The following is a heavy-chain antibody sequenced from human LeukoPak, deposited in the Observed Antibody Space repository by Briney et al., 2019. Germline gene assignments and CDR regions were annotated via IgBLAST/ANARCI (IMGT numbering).Heavy chain of an antibody. D-gene: IGHD5-18*01. CDR3: AKGTWIQLWQFDY. CDR1: GFTFSSYA. CDR2: ISGSGGST. Sequence: GGSLRLSCAASGFTFSSYAMSWVRQAPGKGLEGVSAISGSGGSTYYADSVKGRFTISRDNSKNTPYLQMNRLRAEDTAVYYCAKGTWIQLWQFDYWGQGTLVTVSS. V-gene: IGHV3-23*01. J-gene: IGHJ4*02.